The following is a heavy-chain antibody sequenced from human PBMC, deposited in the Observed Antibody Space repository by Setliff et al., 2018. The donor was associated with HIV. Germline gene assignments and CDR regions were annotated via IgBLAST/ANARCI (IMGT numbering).Heavy chain of an antibody. CDR2: INPTSGDT. CDR1: GYTLTGYY. V-gene: IGHV1-2*06. CDR3: AREGISGSYFDY. J-gene: IGHJ4*02. Sequence: ASVKVSCKASGYTLTGYYMNWVRQAPGQGLEWMGRINPTSGDTNYAQKFQGRVTMTRDTSISTAYMELSRLKSDDAAVYYCAREGISGSYFDYWGQGTLVTV. D-gene: IGHD1-26*01.